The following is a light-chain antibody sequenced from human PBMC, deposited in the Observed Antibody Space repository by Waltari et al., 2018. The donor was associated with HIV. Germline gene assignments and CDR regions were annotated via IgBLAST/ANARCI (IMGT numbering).Light chain of an antibody. CDR1: QSVSYN. CDR3: QQYNYWPPET. V-gene: IGKV3-15*01. CDR2: DAS. Sequence: IVMTQSPATLSVSPGEPATLSCRASQSVSYNVAWYQQKPGQAPRLLIYDASSRASGLPARFSGSGSGTEFTLTISSLQSEDFASYYCQQYNYWPPETFGQGTKLEMK. J-gene: IGKJ2*01.